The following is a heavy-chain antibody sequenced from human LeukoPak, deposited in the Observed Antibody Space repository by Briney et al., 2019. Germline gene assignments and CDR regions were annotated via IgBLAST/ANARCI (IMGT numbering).Heavy chain of an antibody. J-gene: IGHJ5*02. CDR2: INHSGST. D-gene: IGHD2-2*01. Sequence: RPSETLSLTCAVYGGSFSGYYWSWIRQPPGKGLEWIGEINHSGSTNYNPSLKSRVTTSVDTSKNQFSLKLSSVTAADTAVYYCARESRRRYCSSTSCFSYWFDPWGQGTLVTVSS. CDR1: GGSFSGYY. V-gene: IGHV4-34*01. CDR3: ARESRRRYCSSTSCFSYWFDP.